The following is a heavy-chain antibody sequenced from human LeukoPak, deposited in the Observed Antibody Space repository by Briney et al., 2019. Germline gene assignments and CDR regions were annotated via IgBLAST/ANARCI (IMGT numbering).Heavy chain of an antibody. D-gene: IGHD3-3*01. CDR2: ISRDGAST. V-gene: IGHV3-64D*09. Sequence: PGGSLRLSCSASGFTFSSYVMHWVRQAPGKGLEYVSGISRDGASTYYADSVKGRFTISRDNSKNTLYLQMTSLRAEDTAVYYCVYQVQGVVKWGQGTLVTVSS. CDR3: VYQVQGVVK. J-gene: IGHJ4*02. CDR1: GFTFSSYV.